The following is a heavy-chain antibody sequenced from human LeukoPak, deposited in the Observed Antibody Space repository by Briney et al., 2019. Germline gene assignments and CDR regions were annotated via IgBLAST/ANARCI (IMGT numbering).Heavy chain of an antibody. D-gene: IGHD4-17*01. CDR3: ARGRGGDYGWFDP. V-gene: IGHV4-59*01. J-gene: IGHJ5*02. Sequence: SETLSLTCTVSGGSISSFYWSWIRQPPGKGLEWIGYIYYSGSTNYNPSLKSRVTISVDTSKNQFSLKLSSVTAADTAVYYCARGRGGDYGWFDPWGQGTLVTVSS. CDR2: IYYSGST. CDR1: GGSISSFY.